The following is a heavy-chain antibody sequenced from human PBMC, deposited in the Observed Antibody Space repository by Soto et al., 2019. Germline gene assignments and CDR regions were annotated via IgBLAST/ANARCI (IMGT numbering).Heavy chain of an antibody. CDR1: GSSISSGGYS. Sequence: SETLSLTCAVSGSSISSGGYSWSWIRQPPGKGLEWIGYIYHSGSTYYNPSLKSRVTISVDRSKNQFSLKLSSVTTADTAVYYCARGRGTGTMDYWGQGTLVTVSS. J-gene: IGHJ4*02. D-gene: IGHD1-7*01. V-gene: IGHV4-30-2*01. CDR3: ARGRGTGTMDY. CDR2: IYHSGST.